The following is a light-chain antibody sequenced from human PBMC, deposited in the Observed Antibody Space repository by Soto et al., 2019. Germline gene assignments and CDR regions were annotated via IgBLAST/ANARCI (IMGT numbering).Light chain of an antibody. Sequence: DIQMTQSPSTLSASVGDRVTITCRASQSISNRLAWYHQKPGKAPKVVIYDASSLESGVPSRFSGSGSGTEFILTINSLQPDDFATYCFQHYGGMWAFGQGTKVEIK. CDR2: DAS. CDR1: QSISNR. J-gene: IGKJ1*01. V-gene: IGKV1-5*01. CDR3: QHYGGMWA.